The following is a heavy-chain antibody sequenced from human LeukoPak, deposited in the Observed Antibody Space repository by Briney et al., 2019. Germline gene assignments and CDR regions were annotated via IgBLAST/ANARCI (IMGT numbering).Heavy chain of an antibody. Sequence: SVKVSCKASGGTFSSYAISWVRQAPGQGLEWMGGIIPIFGTANYAQKFQGRVTITADESTSTAYMELSSLRSEDTAVYYCARGRYRGLVVIESYFDYWGQGTLVTVSS. CDR3: ARGRYRGLVVIESYFDY. CDR1: GGTFSSYA. J-gene: IGHJ4*02. V-gene: IGHV1-69*01. CDR2: IIPIFGTA. D-gene: IGHD3-22*01.